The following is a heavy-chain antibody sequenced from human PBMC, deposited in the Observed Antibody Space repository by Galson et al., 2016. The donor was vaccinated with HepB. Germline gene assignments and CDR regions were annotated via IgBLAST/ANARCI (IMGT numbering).Heavy chain of an antibody. V-gene: IGHV3-23*01. J-gene: IGHJ4*02. CDR1: GFTFSSYP. CDR2: ISGRGDRT. Sequence: SLRLSCAASGFTFSSYPMSWVRQAPGKGLEWVSAISGRGDRTYYADSVKGRFTISRDNSKKMLYLQMNSLRAEDTAVYYCAKDISSDLAVVVITPFDYWGQGTLVTVS. CDR3: AKDISSDLAVVVITPFDY. D-gene: IGHD3-22*01.